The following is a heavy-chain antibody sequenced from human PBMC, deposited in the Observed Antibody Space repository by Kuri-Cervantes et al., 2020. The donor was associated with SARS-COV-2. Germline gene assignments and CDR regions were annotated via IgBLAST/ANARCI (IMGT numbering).Heavy chain of an antibody. J-gene: IGHJ6*02. D-gene: IGHD2-2*01. CDR3: AREDLGNCSSTSCPYYYYGMDV. Sequence: SQTLSLTCAVYGGSFSDYYWSWVRQPPGKGLEWIGEINHSGSTNYNPSLKSRVTISVGTSKNQFSLKLSSVTAADTAVYYCAREDLGNCSSTSCPYYYYGMDVWGQGTTVPVSS. CDR2: INHSGST. CDR1: GGSFSDYY. V-gene: IGHV4-34*01.